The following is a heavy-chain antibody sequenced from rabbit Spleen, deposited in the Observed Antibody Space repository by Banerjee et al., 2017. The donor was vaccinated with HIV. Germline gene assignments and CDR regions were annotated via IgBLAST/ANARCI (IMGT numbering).Heavy chain of an antibody. CDR1: GFDFSNYG. V-gene: IGHV1S7*01. Sequence: QLEESGGGLVQPGGSLKLSCKASGFDFSNYGVTWVRQAPGKGLEWIGYIDPIFGRTFYATWVNGLYTISSHNAQNTLYLQLNSLTASDTATYFCVRDLGYDDYSETGYFHLWGPGSLVTVS. J-gene: IGHJ4*01. CDR3: VRDLGYDDYSETGYFHL. CDR2: IDPIFGRT. D-gene: IGHD2-1*01.